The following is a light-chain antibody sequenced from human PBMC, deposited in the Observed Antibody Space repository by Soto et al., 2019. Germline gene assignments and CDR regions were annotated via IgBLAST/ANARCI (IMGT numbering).Light chain of an antibody. CDR2: GVS. V-gene: IGKV3-15*01. J-gene: IGKJ1*01. CDR1: QSVSSN. Sequence: EIVMTQSPAPLSVSPGERATLSCRASQSVSSNLAWYQQKPGQAPRLLIYGVSTRATGIPARFSGSGSGTEFTLTISSLQSEDFAVYYCQQYNNWPPWTFGQGTKVEIK. CDR3: QQYNNWPPWT.